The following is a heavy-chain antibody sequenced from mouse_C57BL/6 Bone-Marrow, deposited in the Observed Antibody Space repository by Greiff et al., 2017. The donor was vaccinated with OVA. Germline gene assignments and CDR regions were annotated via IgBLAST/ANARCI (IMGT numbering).Heavy chain of an antibody. CDR2: IWSGGST. J-gene: IGHJ4*01. CDR3: AKSTMVTPYAMDY. Sequence: VQLQQSGPGLVQPSQSLSITCTASGFSLTSYGVHWVRQSPGKGLEWLGVIWSGGSTDYNAAFISRLSISKDNSKRQVVFKMNSLQADDTAIYYCAKSTMVTPYAMDYWGQGTSVTVSS. CDR1: GFSLTSYG. D-gene: IGHD2-1*01. V-gene: IGHV2-2*01.